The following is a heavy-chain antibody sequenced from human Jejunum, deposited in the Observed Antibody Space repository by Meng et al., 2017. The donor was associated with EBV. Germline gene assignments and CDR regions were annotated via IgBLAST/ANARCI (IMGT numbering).Heavy chain of an antibody. Sequence: QLQLQESGPGLVKPSGTLSLTCAVSGDSITERNSWSRVRQTPGKGLEWIGEIYHNGGTNYNPSLKSRVTISVDKSKNEISLKLRSVTAADTAVYYCARWAFIYSYGFDHWGQGTLVTVSS. CDR1: GDSITERNS. CDR2: IYHNGGT. J-gene: IGHJ4*02. V-gene: IGHV4-4*02. CDR3: ARWAFIYSYGFDH. D-gene: IGHD5-18*01.